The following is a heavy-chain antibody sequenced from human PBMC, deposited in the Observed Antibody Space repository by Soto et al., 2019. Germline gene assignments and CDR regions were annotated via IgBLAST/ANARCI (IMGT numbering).Heavy chain of an antibody. Sequence: SETLSLTCTVSGGSISSGDYYWSWIRQPPGKGLEWIGYIYYSGSAYYNPSLKSRVTISVDTSKNQFSLKLSSVTAADTAVYYCARVWQQLDLGMDVWGQGTTVTVSS. CDR3: ARVWQQLDLGMDV. V-gene: IGHV4-30-4*01. D-gene: IGHD6-13*01. CDR1: GGSISSGDYY. J-gene: IGHJ6*02. CDR2: IYYSGSA.